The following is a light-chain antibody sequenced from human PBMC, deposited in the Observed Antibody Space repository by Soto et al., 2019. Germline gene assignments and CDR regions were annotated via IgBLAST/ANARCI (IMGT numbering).Light chain of an antibody. J-gene: IGLJ1*01. V-gene: IGLV1-40*02. CDR2: GNS. Sequence: SLVKQLPCVSGARGQRFAISCTGSISNIVPGSDLHLYQPLPGTAPKLLIYGNSSRHSGVPDRFSGSKSGTSASLAITGLQAEDEADYYCQSYDSSLSGSVCGTGTKVTVL. CDR1: ISNIVPGSD. CDR3: QSYDSSLSGSV.